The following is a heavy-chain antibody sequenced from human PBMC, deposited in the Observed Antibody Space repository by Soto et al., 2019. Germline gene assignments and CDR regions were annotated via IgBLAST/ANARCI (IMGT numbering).Heavy chain of an antibody. CDR3: GTGWNDYYYYGMDV. Sequence: SVKVSCKASGGTFSSYAISWVRQAPGQGLEWMGGIIPIFGTANYAQKFQGRVTITADESTSTAYMELSSLRSEDTAVYYCGTGWNDYYYYGMDVWGQGTTVTVSS. V-gene: IGHV1-69*13. D-gene: IGHD1-1*01. CDR2: IIPIFGTA. J-gene: IGHJ6*02. CDR1: GGTFSSYA.